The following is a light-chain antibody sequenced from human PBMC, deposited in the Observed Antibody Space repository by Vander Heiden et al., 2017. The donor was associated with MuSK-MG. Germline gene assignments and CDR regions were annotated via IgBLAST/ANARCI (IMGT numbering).Light chain of an antibody. CDR1: SSDVGGYNH. J-gene: IGLJ2*01. CDR2: DVS. CDR3: TSYISSNTLVV. Sequence: QSALTQPAYVSGSPGQSITISCTGTSSDVGGYNHVSWYQQHPGKAPKLIIYDVSDRPSGVSNRFSGSKSGNTASLTISGLQADDEANYYCTSYISSNTLVVFGGGTKLTVL. V-gene: IGLV2-14*03.